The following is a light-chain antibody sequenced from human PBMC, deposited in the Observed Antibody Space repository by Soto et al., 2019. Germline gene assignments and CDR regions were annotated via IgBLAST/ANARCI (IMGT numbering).Light chain of an antibody. CDR1: QSFRGL. CDR2: DAY. V-gene: IGKV3-11*01. Sequence: VLTQSPVTLSLSPGERATLSCMASQSFRGLLAWYQQKPGQAPRLLIYDAYNRATGIPPRFSGSGSGTDFTLTISSLEPEDSAVSYCQQRHMWPITFGQGTRLEIK. J-gene: IGKJ5*01. CDR3: QQRHMWPIT.